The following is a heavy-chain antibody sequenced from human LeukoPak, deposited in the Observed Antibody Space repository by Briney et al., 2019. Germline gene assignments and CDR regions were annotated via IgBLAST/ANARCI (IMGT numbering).Heavy chain of an antibody. CDR2: IYYSGST. J-gene: IGHJ4*02. Sequence: SETLSLTFTVSGGSISSSSYYWGWIRQPLGKGLEWIGSIYYSGSTYYNPSLKSRVTISVDTSKNQFSLKLSSVTAADTAVYYCARDGYYGSGSYELGYWGQGTLVTVSS. CDR3: ARDGYYGSGSYELGY. V-gene: IGHV4-39*07. CDR1: GGSISSSSYY. D-gene: IGHD3-10*01.